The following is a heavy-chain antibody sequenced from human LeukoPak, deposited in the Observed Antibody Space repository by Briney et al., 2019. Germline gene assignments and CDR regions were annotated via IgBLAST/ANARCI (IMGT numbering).Heavy chain of an antibody. Sequence: GGSLRLSCAASGFTFSSYWMNWASQAPGKGLEWVASINHNGNVNYYVDSVKGRFTISRDNAKNSLYLQMSNLRAEDTAVYFCARGGGLDVWGQGATVTVSS. CDR1: GFTFSSYW. CDR2: INHNGNVN. D-gene: IGHD3-16*01. V-gene: IGHV3-7*03. J-gene: IGHJ6*02. CDR3: ARGGGLDV.